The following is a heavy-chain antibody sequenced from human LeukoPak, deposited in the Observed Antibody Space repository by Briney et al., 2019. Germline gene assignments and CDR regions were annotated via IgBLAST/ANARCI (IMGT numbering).Heavy chain of an antibody. CDR1: GYTFTSYD. D-gene: IGHD5-24*01. J-gene: IGHJ3*02. CDR2: IIPIFGTA. V-gene: IGHV1-69*05. CDR3: ARERSRDGYNSDAFDI. Sequence: SVKVSXKAPGYTFTSYDINWVRQATGQGLEWMGGIIPIFGTANYAQKFQGRVTITTDESTSTAYMELSSLRSEDTAVYYCARERSRDGYNSDAFDIWGQGTMVTVSS.